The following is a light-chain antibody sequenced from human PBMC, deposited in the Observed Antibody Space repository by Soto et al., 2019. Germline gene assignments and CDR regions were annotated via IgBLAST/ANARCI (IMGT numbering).Light chain of an antibody. J-gene: IGLJ1*01. Sequence: QSALAQPASVSGSPGQSITLSCTGTSSDVGRYNFVSWFQQHPGKAPKLLIYAVRYWPSGVSDRFSGSKSGNTASLTISGLQTDDEADYYCSSFTTSNTVVFGSGTKLTVL. CDR3: SSFTTSNTVV. CDR2: AVR. V-gene: IGLV2-14*01. CDR1: SSDVGRYNF.